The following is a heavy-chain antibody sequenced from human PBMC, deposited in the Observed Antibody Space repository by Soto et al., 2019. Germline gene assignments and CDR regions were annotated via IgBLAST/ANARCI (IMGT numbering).Heavy chain of an antibody. Sequence: PGGSLRLSCAASGLSCSSYEMKWVRQAPGKGLEWVSYISSSGSTIYYADSVKGRFTISRDNAKNSLYLQMNSLRAEDTAVYYCVRTYSSSFNVMDGCGQGTTVTVSS. CDR1: GLSCSSYE. CDR2: ISSSGSTI. D-gene: IGHD6-6*01. V-gene: IGHV3-48*03. CDR3: VRTYSSSFNVMDG. J-gene: IGHJ6*02.